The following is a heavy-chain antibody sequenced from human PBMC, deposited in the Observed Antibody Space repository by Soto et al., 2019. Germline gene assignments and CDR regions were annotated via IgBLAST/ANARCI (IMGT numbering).Heavy chain of an antibody. V-gene: IGHV1-69*01. D-gene: IGHD5-12*01. Sequence: QVQLVQSGAEVKKPGSSVKVSCKASGGTFSSYAISWVRQAPGQGLEWMGGIIPIFGTANYAQKFQGRVTITADESTRTADMELSSLRSEDTAVYYCVRYRGYGYNYPDDYFDYWGQGTQVTVSS. CDR1: GGTFSSYA. CDR2: IIPIFGTA. J-gene: IGHJ4*02. CDR3: VRYRGYGYNYPDDYFDY.